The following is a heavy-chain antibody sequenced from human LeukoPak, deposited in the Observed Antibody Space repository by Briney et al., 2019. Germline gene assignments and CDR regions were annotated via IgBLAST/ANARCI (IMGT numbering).Heavy chain of an antibody. Sequence: PGRSLRLSCAASGFTFSSYAMHWVRQAPGKGLEWVAVISYDGSNKYYADSVKSRFTISRDNPKNTLYLQMNSLRAEDTAVYYCARFQWELSDTFDYWGQGTLVTVSS. D-gene: IGHD1-26*01. CDR1: GFTFSSYA. CDR2: ISYDGSNK. CDR3: ARFQWELSDTFDY. V-gene: IGHV3-30-3*01. J-gene: IGHJ4*02.